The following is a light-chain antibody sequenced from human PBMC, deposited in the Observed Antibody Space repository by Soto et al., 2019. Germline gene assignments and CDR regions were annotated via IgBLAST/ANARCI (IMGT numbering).Light chain of an antibody. CDR3: AAWDDSLNGPV. CDR1: SSNIGSNN. J-gene: IGLJ3*02. CDR2: SNN. Sequence: QSVLTQPPSASGTPGQRVTISCSGSSSNIGSNNENWYQQFPGRAPKLLIHSNNQRPSGVPARCSGSTSCTSAALAISGLQSDDEADYYCAAWDDSLNGPVFGGGTKVTVL. V-gene: IGLV1-44*01.